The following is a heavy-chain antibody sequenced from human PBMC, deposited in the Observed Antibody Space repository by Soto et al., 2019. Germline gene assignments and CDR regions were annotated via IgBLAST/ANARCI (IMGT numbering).Heavy chain of an antibody. V-gene: IGHV3-53*02. CDR1: GFTVTTNY. CDR3: AKKSPSSIQGWAFAMDV. CDR2: TFSGGST. D-gene: IGHD1-26*01. J-gene: IGHJ6*02. Sequence: EVQLVETGGGLIQPGGSLRLSCLASGFTVTTNYMICVRQPPGKGLEWVSTTFSGGSTNYADSVRGRFSISRDNSKNTVYLQMNNLRVEDTAVYYCAKKSPSSIQGWAFAMDVWGQGTTVSVSS.